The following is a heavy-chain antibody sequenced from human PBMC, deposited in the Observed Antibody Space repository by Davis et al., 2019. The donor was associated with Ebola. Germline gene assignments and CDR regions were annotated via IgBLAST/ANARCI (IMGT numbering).Heavy chain of an antibody. V-gene: IGHV1-18*04. CDR2: INPHNGNT. CDR3: ARAQFPTTSDH. D-gene: IGHD1-1*01. CDR1: GYTFTSYG. J-gene: IGHJ4*02. Sequence: AASVKVSCKASGYTFTSYGITWVRQAPGQGLEWMGWINPHNGNTNYAQNVQGRVTMTTDTSTSTAYMEVGSLKSDDTAVYYCARAQFPTTSDHWGQGKMVTVSS.